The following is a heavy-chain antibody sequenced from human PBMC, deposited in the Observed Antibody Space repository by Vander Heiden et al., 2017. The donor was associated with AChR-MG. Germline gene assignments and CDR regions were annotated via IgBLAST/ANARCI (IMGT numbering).Heavy chain of an antibody. J-gene: IGHJ5*02. Sequence: EVQLVESGGGWVQPGGSLRPSCAASGFTFSSYSMNWVRQAPVKGLEWVSYISSSSSTIYYADSVKGRFTISRDNAKNSLYLQMNSLRDEDTAVYYCARARRLLGPKYGDYLWFDPWGQGTLVTVSS. CDR3: ARARRLLGPKYGDYLWFDP. CDR1: GFTFSSYS. CDR2: ISSSSSTI. D-gene: IGHD4-17*01. V-gene: IGHV3-48*02.